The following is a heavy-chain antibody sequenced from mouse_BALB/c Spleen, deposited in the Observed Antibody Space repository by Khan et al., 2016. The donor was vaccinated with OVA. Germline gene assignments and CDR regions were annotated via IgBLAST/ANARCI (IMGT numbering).Heavy chain of an antibody. Sequence: EVQLQESGGDLVKPGGSLKLSCAASGFIFSSYSMSWVRQTPDKRLEWVATISSGGDYTYYPDSVKGRFTISRDDAENTLYLQMSSLKTEDTAMYYCASHLTGSFAYWGQGTLVTVSA. D-gene: IGHD4-1*01. J-gene: IGHJ3*01. CDR2: ISSGGDYT. CDR1: GFIFSSYS. V-gene: IGHV5-6*01. CDR3: ASHLTGSFAY.